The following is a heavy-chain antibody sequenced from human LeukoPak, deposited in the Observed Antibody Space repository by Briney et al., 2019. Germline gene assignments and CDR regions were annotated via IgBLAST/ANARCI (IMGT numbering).Heavy chain of an antibody. CDR1: GYSISSGYF. D-gene: IGHD6-6*01. Sequence: SETLSLTCTVSGYSISSGYFWGWIRQPPGKGLEWFGSIYRNGSTYYNPSLKSRVTISVDTSKNHFSLKLSSVAATDTAVYYCARQWIAAPTYFDYWGQGTLVTVSS. CDR3: ARQWIAAPTYFDY. J-gene: IGHJ4*02. V-gene: IGHV4-38-2*02. CDR2: IYRNGST.